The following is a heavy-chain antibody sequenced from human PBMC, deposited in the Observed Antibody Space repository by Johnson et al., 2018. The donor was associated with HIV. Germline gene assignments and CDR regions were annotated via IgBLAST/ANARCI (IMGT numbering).Heavy chain of an antibody. CDR3: VREDGAFDL. CDR1: GFTVSSNY. CDR2: IYSGDRT. J-gene: IGHJ3*01. V-gene: IGHV3-53*01. Sequence: VQLVESGGGLIQPGGSLRLSCAASGFTVSSNYMSWVRQAPGKGLEWVSIIYSGDRTYYEDSVKGRFTISRDNARNTLYLQMNSLRADDTAVYYCVREDGAFDLWGQGTVVTVSS. D-gene: IGHD5-24*01.